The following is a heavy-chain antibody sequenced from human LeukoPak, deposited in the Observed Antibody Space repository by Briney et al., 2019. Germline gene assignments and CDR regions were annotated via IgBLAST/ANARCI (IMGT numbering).Heavy chain of an antibody. CDR3: ARPYCSGGSCYSQVAL. D-gene: IGHD2-15*01. V-gene: IGHV3-23*01. J-gene: IGHJ4*02. CDR2: ISGSGGST. Sequence: GGSLRLSCAASGFTFSSYAMSWVRQAPGKGLEWVSAISGSGGSTYYADSVKGRFTISRDNSKNTPYLQMNSLRAEDTAVYYCARPYCSGGSCYSQVALWGQGTLVTVSS. CDR1: GFTFSSYA.